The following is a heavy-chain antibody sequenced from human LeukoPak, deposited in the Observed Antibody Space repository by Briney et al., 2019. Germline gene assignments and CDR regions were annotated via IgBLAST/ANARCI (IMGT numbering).Heavy chain of an antibody. Sequence: PGGSLRLSCAASGFTFSSYAMSRVRQAPGKGLEWVSYISSSGSTIYYADSVKGRFTISRDNAKNSLYLQMNSLRAEDTAVYYCARAYSGSYHAFDIWGQGTMVTVSS. CDR2: ISSSGSTI. CDR3: ARAYSGSYHAFDI. D-gene: IGHD1-26*01. CDR1: GFTFSSYA. V-gene: IGHV3-48*03. J-gene: IGHJ3*02.